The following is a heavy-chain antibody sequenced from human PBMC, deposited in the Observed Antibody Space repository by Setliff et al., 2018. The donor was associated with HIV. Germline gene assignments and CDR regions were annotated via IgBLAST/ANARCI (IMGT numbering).Heavy chain of an antibody. CDR2: TKYDGSES. J-gene: IGHJ6*03. V-gene: IGHV3-7*03. CDR3: ARARRDSYDRGRRNHYYIDV. Sequence: GGSLRLSCVASGLTFNRYWMSWVRQVPGKGREWVSNTKYDGSESYYVDSVKGRFIASTDNAKNSLFLEMNSLKAEDTAVYYCARARRDSYDRGRRNHYYIDVWGKGTTVTVSS. CDR1: GLTFNRYW. D-gene: IGHD3-22*01.